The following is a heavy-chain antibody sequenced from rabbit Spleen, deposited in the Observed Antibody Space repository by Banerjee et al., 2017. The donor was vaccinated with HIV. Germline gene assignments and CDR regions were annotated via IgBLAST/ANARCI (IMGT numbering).Heavy chain of an antibody. J-gene: IGHJ4*01. CDR2: ISSFRSDYI. CDR3: ARDFADAAGYGYGDL. V-gene: IGHV1S45*01. D-gene: IGHD6-1*01. CDR1: GFSFSSSDW. Sequence: EESGGGLVQPEGSLTLTCTASGFSFSSSDWICWVRQAPGKGLEWIACISSFRSDYIAYASWAKGRFTISITSSTTVTLQMTSLTAADTATYFCARDFADAAGYGYGDLWGPGTLVTVS.